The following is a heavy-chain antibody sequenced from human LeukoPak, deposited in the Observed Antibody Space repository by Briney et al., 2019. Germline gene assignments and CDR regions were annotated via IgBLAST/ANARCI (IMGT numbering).Heavy chain of an antibody. CDR1: GFTFSNFA. V-gene: IGHV3-30-3*01. J-gene: IGHJ4*02. CDR2: VSYDGNRK. Sequence: PGGSLRLSCVASGFTFSNFAIHWVRQAPGKGLERVTIVSYDGNRKYYADSVRGRFTVSRDNSKNTLHLEMNSLRVEDTAVYYCARDMRGREAGATISDYWGQGTLVTVSS. D-gene: IGHD1-26*01. CDR3: ARDMRGREAGATISDY.